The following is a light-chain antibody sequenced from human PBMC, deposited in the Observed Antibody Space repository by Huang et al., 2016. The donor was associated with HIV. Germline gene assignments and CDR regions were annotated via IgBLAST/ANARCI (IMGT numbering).Light chain of an antibody. V-gene: IGKV1-39*01. Sequence: DIQLTQFPSSLSASVGDRVNITSRASQNINYFLNWFQQKPGKAPKLLIYTASFLQSGVPSGCSGSGSGTDFTLTISSLQPEDFATYYCQQSYSTPPTFGQGSKLEIK. J-gene: IGKJ2*01. CDR3: QQSYSTPPT. CDR2: TAS. CDR1: QNINYF.